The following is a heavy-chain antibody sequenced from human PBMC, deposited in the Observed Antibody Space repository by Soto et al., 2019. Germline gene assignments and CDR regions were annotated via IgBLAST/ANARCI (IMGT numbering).Heavy chain of an antibody. J-gene: IGHJ3*02. CDR3: ARDVSPGNSNSYFDAFNI. CDR2: IRKDGTKK. CDR1: GFTFSNDW. Sequence: EVQLVESGGGLVQPGGSLRLSCAASGFTFSNDWMTWVRQAPGKGLEWVANIRKDGTKKSYLDSGWGRFTISRDNAKNSLYLEMNSLRVEDTALYHCARDVSPGNSNSYFDAFNIWGQGTMVTVSS. D-gene: IGHD5-18*01. V-gene: IGHV3-7*05.